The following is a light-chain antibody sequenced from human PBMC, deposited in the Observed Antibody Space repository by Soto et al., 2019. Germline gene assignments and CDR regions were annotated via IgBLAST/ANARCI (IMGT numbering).Light chain of an antibody. J-gene: IGKJ2*01. CDR3: QQYGRSPYT. CDR1: QSIGSN. V-gene: IGKV3-20*01. Sequence: VMTQSPAILSVSPGEGATLSCRASQSIGSNLAWYQQKPGQAPRLLIFGASSRATGIPDRFSGSGSGTDFTLTISRLEPEDFAVYSCQQYGRSPYTFGQGTKLEIK. CDR2: GAS.